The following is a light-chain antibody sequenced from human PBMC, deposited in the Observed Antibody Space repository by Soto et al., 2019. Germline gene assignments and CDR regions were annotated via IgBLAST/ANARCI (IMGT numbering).Light chain of an antibody. CDR1: SSNIGSNY. CDR2: RNN. V-gene: IGLV1-47*01. J-gene: IGLJ7*01. CDR3: ATWDDSLSGAV. Sequence: QSVATQPPSASGTPGQRVTISCSGSSSNIGSNYVYWYQQLPRTAPKLLIYRNNQRPSGVPDRFSGSKSGTSASLAISGLRSEDEADYYCATWDDSLSGAVFGGGTQLTVL.